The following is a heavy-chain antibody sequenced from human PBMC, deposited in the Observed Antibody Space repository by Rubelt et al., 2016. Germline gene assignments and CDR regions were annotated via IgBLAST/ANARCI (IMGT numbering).Heavy chain of an antibody. J-gene: IGHJ4*02. CDR3: ARDGV. Sequence: EVQVVESGGGLVQPGGSLRLSCAMSGFTSSRYWMTWIRQAPGKGLEWLASMREDGSGENYVVSVKGRFPMPRDNAQNSLFLQMDRLRVEDTAVYYCARDGVWGQGTLVTVSA. CDR2: MREDGSGE. V-gene: IGHV3-7*01. D-gene: IGHD3-3*01. CDR1: GFTSSRYW.